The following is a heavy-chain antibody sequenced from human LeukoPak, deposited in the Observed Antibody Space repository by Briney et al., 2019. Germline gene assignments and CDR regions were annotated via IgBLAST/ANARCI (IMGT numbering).Heavy chain of an antibody. CDR1: GFTFNNYA. Sequence: GGSLRLSCVASGFTFNNYAMNWVRQAPGKGLEWVAYIIISGSSIYYADAVKGRFTISRDNAKNSLYLQGKSLRVDDTAVYYCARERFHGSGAPKYDFWGQGTLVTVSS. V-gene: IGHV3-21*06. D-gene: IGHD3-10*01. CDR3: ARERFHGSGAPKYDF. CDR2: IIISGSSI. J-gene: IGHJ4*02.